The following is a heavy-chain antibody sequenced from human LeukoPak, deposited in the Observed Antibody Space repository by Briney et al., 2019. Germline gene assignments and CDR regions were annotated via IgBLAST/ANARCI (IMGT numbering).Heavy chain of an antibody. CDR2: ISSSGSTI. CDR1: GFTFRSFG. J-gene: IGHJ6*03. CDR3: ASPILTGYYLVGGMDV. V-gene: IGHV3-48*03. D-gene: IGHD3-9*01. Sequence: PGGSLRLSCAASGFTFRSFGMNWVRQAPGKGLEWVSYISSSGSTIYYADSVKGRFTISRDNAKNSLYLQMNSLRAEDTAVYYCASPILTGYYLVGGMDVWGKGTTVTISS.